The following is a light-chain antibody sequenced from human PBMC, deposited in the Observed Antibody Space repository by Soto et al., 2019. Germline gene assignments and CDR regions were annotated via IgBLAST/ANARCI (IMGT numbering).Light chain of an antibody. J-gene: IGKJ1*01. CDR1: QNINSGQ. CDR3: QQYGSSPRT. Sequence: EMVLTQSPCTLYCSPGERASLSCRASQNINSGQLAWYQQKPGQAPRLLIYGAASRATGIPDRFSGSGSGTDFTLSISRLEPEDFAVDFCQQYGSSPRTFGQGTKVDIK. CDR2: GAA. V-gene: IGKV3-20*01.